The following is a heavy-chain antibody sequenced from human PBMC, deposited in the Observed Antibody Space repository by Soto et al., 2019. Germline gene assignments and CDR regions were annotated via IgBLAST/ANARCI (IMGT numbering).Heavy chain of an antibody. CDR3: ARPFYPIVATSLKDY. V-gene: IGHV3-11*01. J-gene: IGHJ4*02. CDR2: ISDRGTTI. Sequence: QVQLVASGGGLVKPGGSLRLSCAASAFTFSDYYMSWIRQAPGKGLEWVSYISDRGTTIYYADSVKGRFTISRDNAKNSLYLQMNSLRAEDTAVYYCARPFYPIVATSLKDYWGQGTLVTVSS. CDR1: AFTFSDYY. D-gene: IGHD5-12*01.